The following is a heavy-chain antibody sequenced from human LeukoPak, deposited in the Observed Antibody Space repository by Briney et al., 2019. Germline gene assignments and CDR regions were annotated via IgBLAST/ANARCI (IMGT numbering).Heavy chain of an antibody. CDR2: FDPEDGET. CDR1: GYTLTELS. J-gene: IGHJ4*02. Sequence: ASVKVSCTVSGYTLTELSMHWVRQAPGKGLEWMGGFDPEDGETIYAQKFQGRVTMTEDTSTDTAYMELSSLRSEDTAVYYCARAALDFSKKYGDYGYWGQGTLVTVSS. D-gene: IGHD4-17*01. CDR3: ARAALDFSKKYGDYGY. V-gene: IGHV1-24*01.